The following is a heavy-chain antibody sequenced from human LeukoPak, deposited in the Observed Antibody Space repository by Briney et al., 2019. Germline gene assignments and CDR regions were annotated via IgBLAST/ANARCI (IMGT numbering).Heavy chain of an antibody. D-gene: IGHD6-19*01. V-gene: IGHV3-48*04. CDR3: ARDYWGSGWYADDY. Sequence: PGGSLRLSCAASGFPFSSYSMNWVRQAPGKGLEWVSYISSSSSTIYYADSVKGRFTISRDNAKNSLYLQMNSLRAEDTAVYYCARDYWGSGWYADDYWGQGTLVTVSS. CDR1: GFPFSSYS. CDR2: ISSSSSTI. J-gene: IGHJ4*02.